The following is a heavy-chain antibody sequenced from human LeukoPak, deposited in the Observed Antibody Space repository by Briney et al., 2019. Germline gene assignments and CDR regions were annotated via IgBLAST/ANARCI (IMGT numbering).Heavy chain of an antibody. CDR3: SRESGALCPFGY. CDR2: ISLRGLT. CDR1: GGSNCSSDW. D-gene: IGHD1-26*01. V-gene: IGHV4-4*03. J-gene: IGHJ4*02. Sequence: PGTPCDTRGVSGGSNCSSDWGRGVRQPPGQGLEWIGEISLRGLTNYNPSLKSRCTMSLDKSKNLLSLNLTSVTAADTAVYYCSRESGALCPFGYWPQSPLVTVSS.